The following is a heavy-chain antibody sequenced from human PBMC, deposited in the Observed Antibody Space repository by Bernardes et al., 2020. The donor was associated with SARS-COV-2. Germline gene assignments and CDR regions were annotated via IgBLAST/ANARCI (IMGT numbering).Heavy chain of an antibody. Sequence: SETLSLTCTVSGGSIRSYYWNWIRQPPGKGLEWIGFISHSGSTNYNPSLKSRVTMSVDTSKNQFSLKLSSVTAADTAVYYCARRGSSSWQLPFDYWGQGTPVTVSS. CDR3: ARRGSSSWQLPFDY. J-gene: IGHJ4*02. D-gene: IGHD6-13*01. V-gene: IGHV4-59*08. CDR1: GGSIRSYY. CDR2: ISHSGST.